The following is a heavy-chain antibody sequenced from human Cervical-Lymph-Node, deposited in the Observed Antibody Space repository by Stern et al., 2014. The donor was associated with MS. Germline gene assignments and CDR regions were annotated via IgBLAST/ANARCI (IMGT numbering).Heavy chain of an antibody. Sequence: VQLLESGAEVKKPGASVKVSCKVSGYTFTDYYFHRLRQAPGQGLEWMGRIYPNSGDTINPQKFQGRVIMTRDTSISTVYMELNNLRLDDTAVYYCARGLGVTAFDFWGQGTLVTVSS. D-gene: IGHD4-11*01. J-gene: IGHJ4*02. V-gene: IGHV1-2*06. CDR3: ARGLGVTAFDF. CDR2: IYPNSGDT. CDR1: GYTFTDYY.